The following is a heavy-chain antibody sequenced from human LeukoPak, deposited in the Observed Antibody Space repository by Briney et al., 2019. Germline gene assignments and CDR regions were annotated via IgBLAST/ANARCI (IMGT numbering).Heavy chain of an antibody. J-gene: IGHJ4*02. CDR3: AKDSKIVVPAAYDY. V-gene: IGHV3-23*01. CDR2: LSGGGGST. D-gene: IGHD2-2*01. CDR1: GFTFSNYA. Sequence: PGGSLRLSCAASGFTFSNYAMSWVRQAPGKGLEWVSSLSGGGGSTYYADSVKGRFTISRDNSKNTLYLQMNSLRAEDTAVYYCAKDSKIVVPAAYDYWGQGTLVTVSS.